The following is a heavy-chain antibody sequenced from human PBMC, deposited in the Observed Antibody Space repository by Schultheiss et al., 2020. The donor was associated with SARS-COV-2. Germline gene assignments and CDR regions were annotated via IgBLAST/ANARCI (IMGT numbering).Heavy chain of an antibody. CDR2: INHSGST. D-gene: IGHD2-2*01. Sequence: SETLSLTCAVYGGSFSGYYWSWIRQPPGKGQEWIGEINHSGSTNYNPSLKSRVTISVDTSKNQFSLKLSSVTAADTAVYYCARGYCSSTSCYSRGGRPRHYYYMDVWGKGTTVTVSS. CDR3: ARGYCSSTSCYSRGGRPRHYYYMDV. CDR1: GGSFSGYY. J-gene: IGHJ6*03. V-gene: IGHV4-34*01.